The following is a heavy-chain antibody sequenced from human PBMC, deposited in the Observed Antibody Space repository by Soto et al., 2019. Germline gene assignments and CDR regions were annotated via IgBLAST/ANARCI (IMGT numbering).Heavy chain of an antibody. J-gene: IGHJ6*02. CDR1: GGTFSSHA. CDR3: ARAVPLNYYDGTYSYYAMDV. V-gene: IGHV1-69*01. D-gene: IGHD3-16*01. CDR2: IIPFFKAT. Sequence: QVQLVQSGAEVKKPGSSVKVSCKASGGTFSSHAISWVRQAPGQGLEWMGGIIPFFKATNNAQKFQGRVTITAYDSTSTAYMDLYSLRSEDTAVYYCARAVPLNYYDGTYSYYAMDVWGQGTTVTVSS.